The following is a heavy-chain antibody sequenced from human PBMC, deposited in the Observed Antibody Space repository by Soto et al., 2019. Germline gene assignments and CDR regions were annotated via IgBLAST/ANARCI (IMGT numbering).Heavy chain of an antibody. J-gene: IGHJ1*01. CDR3: ATGITIFGVVINRAEYFQQ. CDR1: GFTFSSYA. CDR2: MRGSGGST. D-gene: IGHD3-3*01. Sequence: EGSLRLSCPPSGFTFSSYAMSWVRQAPGKGLEWVSAMRGSGGSTYYADSLKGRFTISRDNSKNTLYLQMNSLRAEDTAVYYCATGITIFGVVINRAEYFQQWGQGT. V-gene: IGHV3-23*01.